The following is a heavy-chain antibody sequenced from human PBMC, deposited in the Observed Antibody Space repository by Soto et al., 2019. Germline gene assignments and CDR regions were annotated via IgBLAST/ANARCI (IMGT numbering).Heavy chain of an antibody. D-gene: IGHD3-22*01. CDR3: ARDGDYYDSSGYYYYYYGMDV. V-gene: IGHV1-18*04. CDR1: GYTFTSYG. Sequence: ASVKVSCKASGYTFTSYGISWVRQAPGQGLEWMGWISAYNGNTNYAQKLQGRVTMTTDTSTSTAYMELRSLRSDDTAVYHCARDGDYYDSSGYYYYYYGMDVWGQGTTVTVSS. J-gene: IGHJ6*02. CDR2: ISAYNGNT.